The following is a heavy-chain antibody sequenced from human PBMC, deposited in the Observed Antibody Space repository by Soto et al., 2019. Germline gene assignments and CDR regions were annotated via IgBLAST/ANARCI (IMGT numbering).Heavy chain of an antibody. J-gene: IGHJ5*02. CDR1: GDSISSNNNY. CDR3: ARGRGYSYGLDP. Sequence: PSETLSLTCTVSGDSISSNNNYWSWIRQPPGEGLEWIGFISYSGTTSYSPSLKSRVAISLDTSKNQFSLSLGSVTAADTAVYYCARGRGYSYGLDPWGQGTLVTVS. CDR2: ISYSGTT. D-gene: IGHD5-18*01. V-gene: IGHV4-30-4*01.